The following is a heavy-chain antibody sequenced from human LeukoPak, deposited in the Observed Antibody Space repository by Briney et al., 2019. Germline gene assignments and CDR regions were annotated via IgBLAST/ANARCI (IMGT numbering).Heavy chain of an antibody. J-gene: IGHJ4*02. D-gene: IGHD2-2*01. V-gene: IGHV3-7*01. CDR1: GLTFSNYW. Sequence: GGSLRLSCAASGLTFSNYWMSWVRQAPGKGLEWVANIKQDGSQRHYVDSVKGRFTISRDNAKNSLFLLTNILGAEDTAVYYCATYCSSASCPEYHFDYWGQGTLVTVSS. CDR2: IKQDGSQR. CDR3: ATYCSSASCPEYHFDY.